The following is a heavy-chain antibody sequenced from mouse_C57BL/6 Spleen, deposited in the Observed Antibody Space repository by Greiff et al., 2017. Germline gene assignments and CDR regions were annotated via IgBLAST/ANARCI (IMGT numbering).Heavy chain of an antibody. V-gene: IGHV1-64*01. J-gene: IGHJ4*01. D-gene: IGHD1-1*01. CDR2: IHPNSGST. CDR3: ARGGYYYGSSCGDY. Sequence: QVQLQQPGAELVKPGASVKLSCKASGYTFTSYWMHWVKQRPGQGLEWIGMIHPNSGSTNYNEKFKSKATLTVDKSSSTAYMQLSSLTSEDSAVYYCARGGYYYGSSCGDYWGQGTSVTVSS. CDR1: GYTFTSYW.